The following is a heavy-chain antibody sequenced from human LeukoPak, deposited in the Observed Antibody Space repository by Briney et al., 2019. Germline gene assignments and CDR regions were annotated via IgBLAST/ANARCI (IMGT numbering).Heavy chain of an antibody. D-gene: IGHD3-10*01. V-gene: IGHV4-61*01. CDR3: ARDYYGSGSYPNPNYGMDV. Sequence: PSETLSLTCTVSGGSVSSGSYYWSWIRQPPGKGLEWIGYIYYSGSTNYNPSLKSRVTISVDTSKNQFSLKLSSVTAADTAVYYCARDYYGSGSYPNPNYGMDVWGKGTTVTVSS. J-gene: IGHJ6*04. CDR1: GGSVSSGSYY. CDR2: IYYSGST.